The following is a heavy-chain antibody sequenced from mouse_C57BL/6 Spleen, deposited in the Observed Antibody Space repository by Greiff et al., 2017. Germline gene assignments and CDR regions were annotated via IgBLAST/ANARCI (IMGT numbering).Heavy chain of an antibody. CDR2: INPSSGYT. D-gene: IGHD1-1*01. CDR3: ARYGSSSYYFDY. V-gene: IGHV1-4*01. Sequence: QVHVKQSGAELARPGASVKMSCKASGYTFTSYTMHWVKQRPGQGLEWIGYINPSSGYTKYNQKFKDKATLTADKSSSTAYMQLSSLTSEDSAVYYCARYGSSSYYFDYWGKGTTLSVSS. J-gene: IGHJ2*01. CDR1: GYTFTSYT.